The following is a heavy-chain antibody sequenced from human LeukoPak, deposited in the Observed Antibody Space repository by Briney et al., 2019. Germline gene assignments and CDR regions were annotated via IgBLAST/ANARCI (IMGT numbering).Heavy chain of an antibody. CDR3: AREGGYWDYYYYYMDV. V-gene: IGHV4-39*07. D-gene: IGHD3-22*01. Sequence: SETLSLTCTVSGGSISSSSYCWGWIRQPPGTGLEWIGSIYYSGSTYYNPSLKSRVTISVDTSKNQFSLKLSSVTAADTAVYYCAREGGYWDYYYYYMDVWGKGTTVTVSS. CDR2: IYYSGST. CDR1: GGSISSSSYC. J-gene: IGHJ6*03.